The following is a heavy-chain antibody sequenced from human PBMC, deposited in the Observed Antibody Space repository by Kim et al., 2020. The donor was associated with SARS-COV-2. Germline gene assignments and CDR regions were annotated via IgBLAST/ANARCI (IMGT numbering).Heavy chain of an antibody. CDR1: GYTFKSYP. D-gene: IGHD4-4*01. CDR2: VNAANDET. Sequence: ASVKVSCKASGYTFKSYPIHWLRQAPGQRLEWMGWVNAANDETKYSQKFQGRVTITRDTSANTAYIDLRSLTFEDTAIYYCARDMNPTVYDYWGQEPWSPSPQ. J-gene: IGHJ4*01. V-gene: IGHV1-3*01. CDR3: ARDMNPTVYDY.